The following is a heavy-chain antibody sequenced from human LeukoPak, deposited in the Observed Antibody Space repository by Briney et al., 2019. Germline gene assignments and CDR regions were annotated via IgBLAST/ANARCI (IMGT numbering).Heavy chain of an antibody. CDR1: GFTFSNSA. D-gene: IGHD1-1*01. J-gene: IGHJ4*02. Sequence: GSLRLSCAASGFTFSNSAMCWVRQAPGKGLEWVSGISRGGGSTYYADSVKGRFTIFRDTSIDTLYLQMNSLRAEDTAVYYCAKEVRPNDYWGQGTLVTVSS. CDR2: ISRGGGST. V-gene: IGHV3-23*01. CDR3: AKEVRPNDY.